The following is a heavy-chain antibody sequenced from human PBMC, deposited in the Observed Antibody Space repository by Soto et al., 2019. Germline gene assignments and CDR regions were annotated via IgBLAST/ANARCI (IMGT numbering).Heavy chain of an antibody. V-gene: IGHV3-48*03. CDR1: GFTFSSYE. Sequence: GSLRLSCAASGFTFSSYEMNWVRQAAGKGLEWVSYISGSGNTIYYAESVKGRFTISRDNAKNSLYLQMNSLRAEDTAVYYCARGKGISVAGTLLWFDPWGQGTLVTVSS. CDR2: ISGSGNTI. CDR3: ARGKGISVAGTLLWFDP. D-gene: IGHD6-19*01. J-gene: IGHJ5*02.